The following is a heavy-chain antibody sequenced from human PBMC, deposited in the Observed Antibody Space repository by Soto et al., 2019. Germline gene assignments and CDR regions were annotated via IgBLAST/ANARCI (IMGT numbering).Heavy chain of an antibody. CDR1: GGSLSGYY. CDR3: ARGGRGFLWSGDPSDFDI. J-gene: IGHJ3*02. CDR2: INHSGST. D-gene: IGHD3-3*01. Sequence: SETLSLTCAVYGGSLSGYYWSWIRQSPGKGLEWIGEINHSGSTNYNPSLKSRVTISVDTSKNQFSLKLSSVTAADTAVYYCARGGRGFLWSGDPSDFDIWVQGTLVTVSS. V-gene: IGHV4-34*01.